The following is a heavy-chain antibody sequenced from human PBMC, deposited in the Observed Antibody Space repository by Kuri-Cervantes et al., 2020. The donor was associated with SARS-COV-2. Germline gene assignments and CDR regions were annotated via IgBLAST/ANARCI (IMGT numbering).Heavy chain of an antibody. CDR1: DGSISSHY. V-gene: IGHV4-59*12. D-gene: IGHD3-10*01. Sequence: ESLKISCTVSDGSISSHYWSWLRQPRGKGQEWIGNIYYTGSTNYNPTLKGRVTITVDASKNQVSLKASDTDIYYCARRAYGEQVDYYYMDVWGKGTTVTVSS. J-gene: IGHJ6*03. CDR3: GEQVDYYYMDV. CDR2: IYYTGST.